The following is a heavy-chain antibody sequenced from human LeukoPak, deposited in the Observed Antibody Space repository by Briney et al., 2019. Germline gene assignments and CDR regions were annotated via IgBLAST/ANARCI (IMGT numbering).Heavy chain of an antibody. CDR2: GGAGGGST. CDR3: AKGSGMNHYHWIDP. CDR1: EFTFSNYG. Sequence: GGSLRLFCAASEFTFSNYGMNWVRQAPRKGLECVSGGGAGGGSTDYADSVKGRYTNARDNSNNTLYLEMDTLRGEDTALYYGAKGSGMNHYHWIDPWGEGTLVTVSS. J-gene: IGHJ5*02. V-gene: IGHV3-23*01. D-gene: IGHD1-14*01.